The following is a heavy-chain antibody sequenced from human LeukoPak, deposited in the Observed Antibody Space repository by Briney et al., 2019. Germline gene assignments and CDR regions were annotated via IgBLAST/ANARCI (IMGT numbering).Heavy chain of an antibody. J-gene: IGHJ6*02. V-gene: IGHV3-74*01. D-gene: IGHD6-13*01. Sequence: GGSLRLSCAASGFTFSSYWMHWVRQAPGKGLVWVSRINSDGSSTSYADSVKGRFTISRDNAKNTLYLQMNSLRAEDTAVYYCARVRIAAAGPIYYYGMDVWGQGTTVTVSS. CDR1: GFTFSSYW. CDR2: INSDGSST. CDR3: ARVRIAAAGPIYYYGMDV.